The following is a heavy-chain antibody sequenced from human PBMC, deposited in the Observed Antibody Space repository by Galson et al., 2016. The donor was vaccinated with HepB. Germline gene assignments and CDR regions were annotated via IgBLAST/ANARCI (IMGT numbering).Heavy chain of an antibody. D-gene: IGHD3-9*01. J-gene: IGHJ6*02. CDR1: EITFSASA. Sequence: SLRLSCAASEITFSASAMHWVRQAPGKGLEWVAVISYDGSNREYAESVKGRFTTSRDNSKNTLYLQMNSLRPEDTAVYYCARVDSHYFYGMDVWGQGTTVTVSS. V-gene: IGHV3-30*04. CDR2: ISYDGSNR. CDR3: ARVDSHYFYGMDV.